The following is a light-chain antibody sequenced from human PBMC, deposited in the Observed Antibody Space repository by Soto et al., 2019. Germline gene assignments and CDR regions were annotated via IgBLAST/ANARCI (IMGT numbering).Light chain of an antibody. CDR1: QNINTW. J-gene: IGKJ1*01. Sequence: DTQMTQSPSTLSASVGDRVTITCRASQNINTWLAWYQQKPGKAPKLLIYKASGLESGVPSRFSGSGSGTEFTLTISSLQPDDFATYYCQQYNNYSKTFGQGTKVDIK. CDR2: KAS. V-gene: IGKV1-5*03. CDR3: QQYNNYSKT.